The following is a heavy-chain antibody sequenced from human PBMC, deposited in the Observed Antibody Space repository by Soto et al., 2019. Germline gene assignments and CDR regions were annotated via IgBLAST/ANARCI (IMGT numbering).Heavy chain of an antibody. CDR1: GFIFSNYA. CDR3: VRGRSPGSGSYYTPLSH. J-gene: IGHJ4*02. Sequence: EVQLLESGGGLVQPGGSLRLFCAASGFIFSNYALGWVRQAPGKGLQWVSSITDSGGGTYYADSVTGRFTISRDNSKNTLYLQMSSLRAEDTAIYYCVRGRSPGSGSYYTPLSHWGQGTLVSVSS. V-gene: IGHV3-23*01. D-gene: IGHD3-10*01. CDR2: ITDSGGGT.